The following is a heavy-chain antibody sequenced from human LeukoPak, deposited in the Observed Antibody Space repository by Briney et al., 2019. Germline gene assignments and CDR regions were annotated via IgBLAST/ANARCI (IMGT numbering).Heavy chain of an antibody. CDR1: GFTFSNYW. V-gene: IGHV3-7*03. Sequence: GGSLRLSCVASGFTFSNYWMSWVRQAPGKGLEWVANIKQDGSEKYYVDSVKGGFTISRDNAQNSLFLQMNSLRAEDTAVYYCARRYFDLWGRGTLITVSS. J-gene: IGHJ2*01. CDR3: ARRYFDL. CDR2: IKQDGSEK.